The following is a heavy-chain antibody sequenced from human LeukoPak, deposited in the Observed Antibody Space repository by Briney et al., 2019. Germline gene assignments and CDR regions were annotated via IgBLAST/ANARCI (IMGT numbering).Heavy chain of an antibody. V-gene: IGHV1-8*02. Sequence: GASVKVSCKASGYIFTAYHMHWVRQATGQGLEWMGWMNPKNGDTAFAQKFQGRITLTRSTSISTAYMDLSSLRSEDTAIYYCARGLGTYDSSDLTWPMISFWGQGTLVTVSS. CDR1: GYIFTAYH. CDR2: MNPKNGDT. J-gene: IGHJ4*02. CDR3: ARGLGTYDSSDLTWPMISF. D-gene: IGHD3-22*01.